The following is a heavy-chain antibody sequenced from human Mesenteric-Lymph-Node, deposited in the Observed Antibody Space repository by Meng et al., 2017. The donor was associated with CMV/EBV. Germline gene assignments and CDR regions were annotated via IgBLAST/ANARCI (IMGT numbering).Heavy chain of an antibody. CDR2: INSDGGST. J-gene: IGHJ2*01. V-gene: IGHV3-74*01. CDR3: ARDQTSRSWYFDL. CDR1: GFTFSSYW. Sequence: GESLKISCAASGFTFSSYWMHWVRQAPGKGLVWVSRINSDGGSTSHADSVKGRFTTSRDNAKNTLYLQMNSLRAEDTAVYYCARDQTSRSWYFDLWGRGTLVTVSS.